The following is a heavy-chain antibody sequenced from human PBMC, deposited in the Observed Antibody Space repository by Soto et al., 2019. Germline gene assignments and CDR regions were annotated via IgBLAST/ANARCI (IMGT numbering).Heavy chain of an antibody. CDR2: ASPAEDIK. V-gene: IGHV3-30-3*01. CDR1: GFTFNTHV. D-gene: IGHD6-13*01. CDR3: ARDPIAGAHDYLDY. Sequence: QVHLVESGGGVVQPGRSLRLSCVASGFTFNTHVLHWVRQAPGKGLEWVAVASPAEDIKIYADSVKGRFTISRDNSRSTLYLQMDSLRPEDTATYFCARDPIAGAHDYLDYWGQGTRVTVSS. J-gene: IGHJ4*02.